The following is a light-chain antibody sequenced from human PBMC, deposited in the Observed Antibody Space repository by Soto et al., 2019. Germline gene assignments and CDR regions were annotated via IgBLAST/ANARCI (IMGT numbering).Light chain of an antibody. Sequence: IQMTQSPSSLSASVGDRVTITCQASQDIAKNLNWYQQKPGKAPKLLIYDASSLQTGVPSRFRGSGSATHFTFTISSLQSEEIATYYCQQYDNLLPITFGQGTRLEIK. J-gene: IGKJ5*01. CDR1: QDIAKN. CDR2: DAS. V-gene: IGKV1-33*01. CDR3: QQYDNLLPIT.